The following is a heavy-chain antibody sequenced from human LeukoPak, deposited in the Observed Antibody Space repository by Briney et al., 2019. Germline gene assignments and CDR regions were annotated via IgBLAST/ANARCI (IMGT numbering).Heavy chain of an antibody. CDR2: INGDGSRT. V-gene: IGHV3-74*01. Sequence: PGGSLRLSCAASGFTFSNYWMRWVRQAPGKGLEWVSNINGDGSRTYYADSVKGRSTISRDNAKNTLYLQMNSLRAEDTAVYYCAKENSAPESWGQGTLVTVSS. CDR3: AKENSAPES. D-gene: IGHD1-14*01. CDR1: GFTFSNYW. J-gene: IGHJ5*02.